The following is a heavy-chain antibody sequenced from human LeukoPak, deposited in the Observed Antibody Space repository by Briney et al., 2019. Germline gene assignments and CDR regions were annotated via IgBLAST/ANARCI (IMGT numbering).Heavy chain of an antibody. D-gene: IGHD1-26*01. Sequence: PAASVKASCKASGGTFSSYAISWVRQAPGQGLEWMGGIIPIFGTANYAQKFQGRVTITTDESTSTAYMELSSLRSEDTAVYYCATVSGSTKYYYYYMDVWGKGTTVTVSS. V-gene: IGHV1-69*05. CDR2: IIPIFGTA. CDR1: GGTFSSYA. J-gene: IGHJ6*03. CDR3: ATVSGSTKYYYYYMDV.